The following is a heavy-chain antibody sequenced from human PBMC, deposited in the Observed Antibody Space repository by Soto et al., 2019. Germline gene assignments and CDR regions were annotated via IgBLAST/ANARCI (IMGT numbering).Heavy chain of an antibody. CDR2: IYYSGST. D-gene: IGHD6-13*01. J-gene: IGHJ6*02. Sequence: LQLQESGPGLVKPSETLSLTCTVSGGSISSSNYYWGWIRQFPGKGLEWLGTIYYSGSTYYNPSLKSRVTISVDTSKNQLSLKLSSMTAADTAVYYCARHEAAGTSSFYGLDVWGRGTTVTVSS. CDR3: ARHEAAGTSSFYGLDV. V-gene: IGHV4-39*01. CDR1: GGSISSSNYY.